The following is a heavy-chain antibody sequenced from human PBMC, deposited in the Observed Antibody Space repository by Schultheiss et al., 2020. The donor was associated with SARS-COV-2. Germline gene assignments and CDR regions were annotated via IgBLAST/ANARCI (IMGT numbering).Heavy chain of an antibody. D-gene: IGHD3-9*01. CDR2: ISGSGGST. Sequence: GGSLRLSCAASGFTFSSYSMNWVRQAPGKGLEWVSAISGSGGSTYYADSVKGRFTISRDNSKNTLYLQMNSLRAEDTAVYYCAKVPGGRDFDWLLFLFGYWGQGTLVTGSS. J-gene: IGHJ4*02. CDR3: AKVPGGRDFDWLLFLFGY. CDR1: GFTFSSYS. V-gene: IGHV3-23*01.